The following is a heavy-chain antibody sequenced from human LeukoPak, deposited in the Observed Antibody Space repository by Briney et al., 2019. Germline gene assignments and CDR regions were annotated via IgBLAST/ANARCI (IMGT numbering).Heavy chain of an antibody. V-gene: IGHV4-59*01. Sequence: SETLSLTCAVYGGSFSSYYWSWIRQPPGKGLEWIGYIYYSGSTNYNPSLKSRVTISVDTSKNQFSLKLSSVTAADTAVYYCARAALPTYYYDSSGYYTYYFDYWGQGTLVTVSS. D-gene: IGHD3-22*01. CDR3: ARAALPTYYYDSSGYYTYYFDY. J-gene: IGHJ4*02. CDR2: IYYSGST. CDR1: GGSFSSYY.